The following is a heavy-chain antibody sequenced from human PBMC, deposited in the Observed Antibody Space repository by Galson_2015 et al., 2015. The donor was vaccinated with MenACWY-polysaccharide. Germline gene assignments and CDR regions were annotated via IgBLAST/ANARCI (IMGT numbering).Heavy chain of an antibody. J-gene: IGHJ2*01. D-gene: IGHD6-13*01. CDR3: AREFTGDGSSWYYWYFDL. CDR2: IGTGGDT. Sequence: SLRLSCAASGFTFTSYAMSWVRQAPGKGLEWVAAIGTGGDTYYSGSVKGRFTISRENAKNSLYLQMNSLRAGDTAVYYCAREFTGDGSSWYYWYFDLWGRGTLVTVSS. CDR1: GFTFTSYA. V-gene: IGHV3-13*01.